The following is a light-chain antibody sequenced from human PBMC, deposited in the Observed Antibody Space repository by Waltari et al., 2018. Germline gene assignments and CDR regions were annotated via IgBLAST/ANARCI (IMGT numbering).Light chain of an antibody. CDR1: SSHVGSYDL. CDR2: EAT. J-gene: IGLJ3*02. V-gene: IGLV2-23*01. CDR3: CSYVGDVTWV. Sequence: QSALTQPAPASGSPGQSLTIPCTGTSSHVGSYDLVPWYQHHPGKAPKLMIYEATQRPSGVSDRFSGSKSGNTASLTISGLQAEDEADYYCCSYVGDVTWVFGGGTKLTVL.